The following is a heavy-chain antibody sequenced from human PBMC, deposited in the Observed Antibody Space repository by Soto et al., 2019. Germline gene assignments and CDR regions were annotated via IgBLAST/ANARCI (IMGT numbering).Heavy chain of an antibody. Sequence: GGSLRLSCAASGFTFSSYAMSWVRQAPGKGLEWVSAISGSGGSTYYADSVKGRFTISRDNAKNSLYLQMNSLRAEDTAVYYCASSQWLTPNAFDIWGQGTMVTVSS. CDR1: GFTFSSYA. J-gene: IGHJ3*02. D-gene: IGHD6-19*01. V-gene: IGHV3-23*01. CDR2: ISGSGGST. CDR3: ASSQWLTPNAFDI.